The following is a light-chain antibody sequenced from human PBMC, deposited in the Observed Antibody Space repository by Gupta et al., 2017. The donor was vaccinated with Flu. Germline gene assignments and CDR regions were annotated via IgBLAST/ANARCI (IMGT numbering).Light chain of an antibody. Sequence: QSITISCTGISVDVRDYNLVSWYQQHPGKAPKLLTYEVTKRPSGVSNRFSGSKSGKTASLTISGLQAEDEADYYCCSYASNNILFGGGTKLTVL. CDR3: CSYASNNIL. CDR2: EVT. CDR1: SVDVRDYNL. V-gene: IGLV2-23*02. J-gene: IGLJ2*01.